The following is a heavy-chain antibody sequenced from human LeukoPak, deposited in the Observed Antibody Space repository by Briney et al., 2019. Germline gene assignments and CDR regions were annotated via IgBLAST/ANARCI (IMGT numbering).Heavy chain of an antibody. V-gene: IGHV1-69*02. Sequence: SVKVSCKASGGTFSSYTISWVRQAPGQGLEWMGRIIPILGIANYAQKFQGRVTITADKSTSTAYMELSSLRSEDTAVYYCARSLGGVPAASSGYYYGMDVWGQGTTVTVAS. CDR2: IIPILGIA. CDR3: ARSLGGVPAASSGYYYGMDV. D-gene: IGHD2-2*01. CDR1: GGTFSSYT. J-gene: IGHJ6*02.